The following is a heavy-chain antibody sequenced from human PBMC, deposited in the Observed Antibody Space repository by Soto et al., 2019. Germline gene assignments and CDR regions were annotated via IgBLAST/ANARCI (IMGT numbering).Heavy chain of an antibody. CDR3: ALSVVTATWDY. Sequence: SGAAPVNPKQTVTMTCTSPGSSHSTRGMCVSWIRQPPGKALEWLARIDWDDDKYYSTSLKTRLTISKDTSKNLVVLTMTNMDPVYTATYYCALSVVTATWDYWGQGTLVTVSS. CDR1: GSSHSTRGMC. CDR2: IDWDDDK. V-gene: IGHV2-70*11. J-gene: IGHJ4*02. D-gene: IGHD2-21*02.